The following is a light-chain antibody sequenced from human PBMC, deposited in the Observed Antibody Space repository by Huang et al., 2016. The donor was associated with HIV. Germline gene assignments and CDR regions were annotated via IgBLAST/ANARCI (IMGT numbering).Light chain of an antibody. J-gene: IGKJ3*01. Sequence: IQLTQSPSYLSASVGDRVTITCRASQDSSSHLAWYQQKPGKAPKLLIYAASTLESGVPSRFNGSGSGTEFTLTINDLQPEDFATYYCLQLNSYPGTFGPGTNVDV. CDR2: AAS. CDR3: LQLNSYPGT. V-gene: IGKV1-9*01. CDR1: QDSSSH.